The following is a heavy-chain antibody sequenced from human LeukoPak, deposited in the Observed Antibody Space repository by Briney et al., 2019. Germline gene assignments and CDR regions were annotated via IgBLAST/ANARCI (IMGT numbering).Heavy chain of an antibody. CDR2: IYSDGMT. J-gene: IGHJ4*02. D-gene: IGHD3-10*01. V-gene: IGHV3-53*01. CDR3: AKLKGWYGEGYFDY. Sequence: GGSLRLSCAASGFAVSSNYMSWVRQAPGKGLEGVSVIYSDGMTYYADSVKGRFTISRDISKNTVYLQMPSLRAEDTAVYYCAKLKGWYGEGYFDYWGQGTLVTVSS. CDR1: GFAVSSNY.